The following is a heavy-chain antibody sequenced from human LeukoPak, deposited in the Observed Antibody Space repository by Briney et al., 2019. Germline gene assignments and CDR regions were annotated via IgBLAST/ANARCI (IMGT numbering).Heavy chain of an antibody. CDR2: ISYDGSNK. J-gene: IGHJ4*02. CDR1: GFTFSSYA. CDR3: ASAYDSSGYSFFTLDY. D-gene: IGHD3-22*01. Sequence: GGSLRLSCAASGFTFSSYAMHWVRQAPGKGLEWVAVISYDGSNKYYADSVKGRFTISRDNSKNTLYLQMNSLRAEDTAVYYCASAYDSSGYSFFTLDYWGQGTLVTVSS. V-gene: IGHV3-30*04.